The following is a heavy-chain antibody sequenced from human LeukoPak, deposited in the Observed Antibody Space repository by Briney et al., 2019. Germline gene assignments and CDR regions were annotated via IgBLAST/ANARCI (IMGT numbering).Heavy chain of an antibody. V-gene: IGHV3-64*01. D-gene: IGHD6-13*01. CDR3: ARGRIAAAAAFDY. CDR1: GFTFSTYA. CDR2: ISSNGDST. J-gene: IGHJ4*02. Sequence: PGGSLRLSCAASGFTFSTYAMHWVRQAPGKGLEYVSAISSNGDSTYYANSVKGRFTISRDNSKNTLYLQMGSLRAEDMAVYCCARGRIAAAAAFDYWGPGNPGHRLL.